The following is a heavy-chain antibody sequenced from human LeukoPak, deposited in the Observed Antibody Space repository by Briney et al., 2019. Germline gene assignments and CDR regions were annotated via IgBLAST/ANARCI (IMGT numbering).Heavy chain of an antibody. Sequence: GESLKISCKGSGYSFTSYWIGWVRQMPGKGLEWIGIIYPGYSDTRYSPSFQGQVTISADKSISTAYLQWSSLKASDTAMYYCARQVPLGYCSGGSCYSFDYWGQGTLVTVSS. J-gene: IGHJ4*02. CDR3: ARQVPLGYCSGGSCYSFDY. CDR2: IYPGYSDT. CDR1: GYSFTSYW. D-gene: IGHD2-15*01. V-gene: IGHV5-51*01.